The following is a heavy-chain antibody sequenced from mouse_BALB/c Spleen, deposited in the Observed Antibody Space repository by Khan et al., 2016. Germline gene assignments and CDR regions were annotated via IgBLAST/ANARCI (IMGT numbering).Heavy chain of an antibody. CDR3: ARDPRFREFDGGSYGMDY. V-gene: IGHV2-9*02. J-gene: IGHJ4*01. CDR1: GFSLTTYG. CDR2: IWAGGTT. Sequence: VELVESGPGLVAPSQSLSITCTVSGFSLTTYGVHWVRQPPRKGLEWLGVIWAGGTTNYNSALMSRLNIDKDNSKSQVFLKMYSLQADDTAMYFCARDPRFREFDGGSYGMDYWGQGTSVTVSS.